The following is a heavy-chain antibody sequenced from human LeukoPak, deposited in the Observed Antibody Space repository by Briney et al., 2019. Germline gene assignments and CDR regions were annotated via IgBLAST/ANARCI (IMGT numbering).Heavy chain of an antibody. D-gene: IGHD3-9*01. CDR3: ADEDILTGSLDY. Sequence: PGGSLRLSCAASGFTFSDYYMSWIRQAPGKGLEWVSSISSSSSYIYYADSVKGRFTISRDNAKNSLYLQMNSLRAEDTAGYYCADEDILTGSLDYWGQGTLVTVSS. V-gene: IGHV3-11*06. CDR1: GFTFSDYY. J-gene: IGHJ4*02. CDR2: ISSSSSYI.